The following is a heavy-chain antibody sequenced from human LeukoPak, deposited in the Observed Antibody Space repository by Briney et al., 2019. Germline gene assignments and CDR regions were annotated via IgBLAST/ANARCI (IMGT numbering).Heavy chain of an antibody. CDR1: GDSGSSKNGA. D-gene: IGHD6-19*01. J-gene: IGHJ4*02. CDR3: ARDLGTSVWYTFYF. V-gene: IGHV6-1*01. Sequence: SQTLSRNSAISGDSGSSKNGAWHWLRQSPSRGLEWLGRTYYRSKWYDEYADSVKGRVTIRPDTSKNQFSLHVYSVTLDDTAVYYCARDLGTSVWYTFYFWGQGTLVTVSS. CDR2: TYYRSKWYD.